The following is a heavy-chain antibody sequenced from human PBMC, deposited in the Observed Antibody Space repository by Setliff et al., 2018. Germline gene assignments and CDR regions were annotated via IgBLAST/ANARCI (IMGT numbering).Heavy chain of an antibody. CDR1: GGSISSGGYS. V-gene: IGHV4-30-2*01. D-gene: IGHD3-22*01. CDR3: ARAHPSRMIVVVRAYYYFDY. J-gene: IGHJ4*02. Sequence: SETLSLTCAVSGGSISSGGYSWSWIRQPPGKGLEWIGYIYHSGSTNYNPSLKSRVTVSVDTSKNQFSLKLSSVTAADTAVYYCARAHPSRMIVVVRAYYYFDYWGQGTLVTVSS. CDR2: IYHSGST.